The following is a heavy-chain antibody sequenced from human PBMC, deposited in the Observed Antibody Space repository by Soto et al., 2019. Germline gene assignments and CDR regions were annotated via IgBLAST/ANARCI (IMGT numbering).Heavy chain of an antibody. Sequence: GGSLRLSCAASGFTFSSYGMHWVRQAPGKGLEWVAVISYDGSNKYYADSVKGRFTISRDNSKNTLYLQMNSLRAEDTAVYHCARDLYSSSWYDAFDIWGQGTVVTVSS. CDR2: ISYDGSNK. CDR1: GFTFSSYG. D-gene: IGHD6-13*01. CDR3: ARDLYSSSWYDAFDI. J-gene: IGHJ3*02. V-gene: IGHV3-30*03.